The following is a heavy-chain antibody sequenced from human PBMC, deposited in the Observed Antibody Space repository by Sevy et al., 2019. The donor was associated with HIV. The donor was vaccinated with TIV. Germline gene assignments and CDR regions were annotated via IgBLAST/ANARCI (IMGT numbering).Heavy chain of an antibody. CDR3: ARDLPADLESPYYYYGMDV. Sequence: GGSLRLSCVASGFTFSDYHMSWVRQAPGKGLEWVSSISRSAITIYYADSVQGRFTISRDNAKNSLYLQMNSLRAEDTAVYYCARDLPADLESPYYYYGMDVWGQGTTVTVSS. V-gene: IGHV3-11*01. CDR2: ISRSAITI. D-gene: IGHD1-1*01. CDR1: GFTFSDYH. J-gene: IGHJ6*02.